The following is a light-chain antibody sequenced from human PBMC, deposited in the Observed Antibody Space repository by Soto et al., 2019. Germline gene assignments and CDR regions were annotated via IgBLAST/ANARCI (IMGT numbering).Light chain of an antibody. CDR2: EAS. CDR1: QDITND. J-gene: IGKJ4*01. V-gene: IGKV1-33*01. CDR3: QQYDNVPLT. Sequence: DIQMTQSPSSLSASIGQRVTITYQASQDITNDLNWYQQKPGKAPKVLIYEASNLETGVPSRFSGSGSGTDFTFTIRSLQPEDIATYFCQQYDNVPLTFGGGTKVEIK.